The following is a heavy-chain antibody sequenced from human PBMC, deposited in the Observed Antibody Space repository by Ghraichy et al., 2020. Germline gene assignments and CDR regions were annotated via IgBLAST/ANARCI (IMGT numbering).Heavy chain of an antibody. V-gene: IGHV4-59*01. J-gene: IGHJ2*01. CDR1: GGSISSYY. Sequence: SETLSLTCTVSGGSISSYYWSWIRQPPGKGLEWIGYIYYSGSTNYNPSLKSRVTISVDTSKNQFSLKLSSVTAADTAVYYCARVRPTGQNWYFDLWGRGTLVTVSS. CDR2: IYYSGST. CDR3: ARVRPTGQNWYFDL. D-gene: IGHD1-1*01.